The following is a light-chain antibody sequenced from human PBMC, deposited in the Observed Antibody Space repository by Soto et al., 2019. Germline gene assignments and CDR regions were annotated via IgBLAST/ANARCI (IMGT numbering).Light chain of an antibody. Sequence: EIVLTQSPATLSLSPGERATLSCRASQSVSSYLAWYQQKPGQAPRLLIYDASNRATGIPARFSGSGSGTDFTLTISSLAPEDFAVYYAQQRSNWPPTFGQGTKLEIK. CDR2: DAS. CDR1: QSVSSY. CDR3: QQRSNWPPT. V-gene: IGKV3-11*01. J-gene: IGKJ2*01.